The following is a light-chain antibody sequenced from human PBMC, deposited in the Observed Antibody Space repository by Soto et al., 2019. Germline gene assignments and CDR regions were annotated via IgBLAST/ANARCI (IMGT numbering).Light chain of an antibody. CDR1: TGAVTSNHH. CDR3: LLSYNAARV. CDR2: DTS. V-gene: IGLV7-46*01. J-gene: IGLJ2*01. Sequence: QAVVTQEPSLTVSPGGTVTLTFGSSTGAVTSNHHPYWFQQKAGQAPRTLIYDTSNKHSWTPARFSGSLLGDKAALTISGAQPEDEAQYYCLLSYNAARVFGGGTKLTVL.